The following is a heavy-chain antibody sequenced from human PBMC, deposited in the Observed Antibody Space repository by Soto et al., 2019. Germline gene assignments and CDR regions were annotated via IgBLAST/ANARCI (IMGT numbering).Heavy chain of an antibody. V-gene: IGHV4-59*01. Sequence: QVQLQESGPGLVKPSETLSLTCTVSGGSISSYYWSWIRQPLGKGLEWIGYIYYSGSTNYNPSLKSRVTISVDTSKNRFSLKLSSVTAADTAVYYCARRTYCSGGSCHDYWGQGTLVTVSS. J-gene: IGHJ4*02. CDR1: GGSISSYY. D-gene: IGHD2-15*01. CDR2: IYYSGST. CDR3: ARRTYCSGGSCHDY.